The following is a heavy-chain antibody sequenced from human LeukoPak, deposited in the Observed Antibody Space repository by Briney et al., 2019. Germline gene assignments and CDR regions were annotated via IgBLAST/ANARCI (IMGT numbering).Heavy chain of an antibody. V-gene: IGHV3-21*01. J-gene: IGHJ4*02. CDR1: GFTFSSYS. CDR3: ARSYYDFWSGYYPYDY. CDR2: ISSSSSYI. D-gene: IGHD3-3*01. Sequence: PGGSLRLSCAASGFTFSSYSMNWVRQAPGKGLEWVSCISSSSSYIYYADSVKGRFTISRDNAKNSLYLQMNSLRAEDTAVYYCARSYYDFWSGYYPYDYWGQGTLVTVSS.